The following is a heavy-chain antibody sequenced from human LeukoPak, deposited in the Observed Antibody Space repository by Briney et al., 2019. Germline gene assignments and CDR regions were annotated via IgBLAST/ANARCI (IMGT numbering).Heavy chain of an antibody. CDR1: GFTFDDYA. Sequence: GRSLRLSCAASGFTFDDYAMHWVRQAPGKGLEWVSGISWNSGSIGYADSVKGRFTISRDNAKNSLYLQMDSLRAEDTAVYYCARFASTGLFFDYWGQGTLVTVSS. J-gene: IGHJ4*02. CDR2: ISWNSGSI. V-gene: IGHV3-9*01. D-gene: IGHD1-14*01. CDR3: ARFASTGLFFDY.